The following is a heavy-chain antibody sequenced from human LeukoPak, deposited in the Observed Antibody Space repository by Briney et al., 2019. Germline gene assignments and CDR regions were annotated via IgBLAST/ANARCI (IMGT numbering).Heavy chain of an antibody. CDR2: IGTAGDT. J-gene: IGHJ5*02. Sequence: PGGSLRLSCAASGFTFSSYDMHWVRQATGKGLEWVSAIGTAGDTYYPGSVKGRFTISRENAKNSLYLQMNSLRAGDTAVYYCARDLGNNWFDPWGQGTLVTASS. V-gene: IGHV3-13*01. CDR3: ARDLGNNWFDP. D-gene: IGHD1-26*01. CDR1: GFTFSSYD.